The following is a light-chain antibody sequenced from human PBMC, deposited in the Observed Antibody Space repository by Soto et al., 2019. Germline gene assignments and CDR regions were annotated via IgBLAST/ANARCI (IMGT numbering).Light chain of an antibody. Sequence: DIQMTQSPSSLSASVGDRVTITCRASQGIRDALGWYQQKPGKAPKRLIYAASSLQSGVPSGFSGSGSGPEFHLTIGSLQPEDFATYYCLQHNSYPQTFGQGTKVEIK. CDR3: LQHNSYPQT. V-gene: IGKV1-17*01. CDR1: QGIRDA. J-gene: IGKJ1*01. CDR2: AAS.